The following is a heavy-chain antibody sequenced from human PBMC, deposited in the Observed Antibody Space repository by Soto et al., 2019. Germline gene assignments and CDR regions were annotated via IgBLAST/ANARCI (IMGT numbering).Heavy chain of an antibody. CDR2: IRSKANSYAT. CDR1: GFTFSGSA. J-gene: IGHJ6*02. CDR3: TRPPGYDFWSGSYYYYGMDV. D-gene: IGHD3-3*01. V-gene: IGHV3-73*01. Sequence: GGSLRLSCAASGFTFSGSAMHWVRQASGKGLEWVGRIRSKANSYATAYAASVKGRFTISRDDSKNTAYLQMNSLKTEDTAVYYCTRPPGYDFWSGSYYYYGMDVWGQGTTVTVSS.